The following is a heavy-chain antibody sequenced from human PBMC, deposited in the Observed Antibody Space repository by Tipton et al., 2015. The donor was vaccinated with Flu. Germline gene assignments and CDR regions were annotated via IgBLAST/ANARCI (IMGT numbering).Heavy chain of an antibody. V-gene: IGHV4-61*02. CDR2: IYTSGSA. CDR1: GNSITSGSYY. D-gene: IGHD6-19*01. J-gene: IGHJ6*02. CDR3: ARDSWTSSSPWLHYGLDV. Sequence: TLSLTCSVSGNSITSGSYYWTWIRQPAGKGLEWIGRIYTSGSANYHPSLESRVTISLDTSNNQFSLKLDSVTAADMAVYYCARDSWTSSSPWLHYGLDVWGQGTTVTVSS.